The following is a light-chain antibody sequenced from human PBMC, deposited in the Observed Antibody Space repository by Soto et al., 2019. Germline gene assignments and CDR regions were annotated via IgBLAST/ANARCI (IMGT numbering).Light chain of an antibody. CDR3: QQSYSTPR. CDR1: QSISSY. CDR2: AES. J-gene: IGKJ4*01. V-gene: IGKV1-39*01. Sequence: DIQMTQSPSSLSASVGDRVTITCRASQSISSYLNWYQQKPGKAPKLLIYAESSLQSGVPSRFRGSGSGTDFTLTISSLQPEDFATYYCQQSYSTPRFGGGTKVEIK.